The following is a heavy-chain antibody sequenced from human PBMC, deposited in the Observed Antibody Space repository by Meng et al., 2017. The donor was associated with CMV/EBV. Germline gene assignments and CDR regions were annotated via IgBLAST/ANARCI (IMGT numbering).Heavy chain of an antibody. V-gene: IGHV1-8*03. J-gene: IGHJ4*02. CDR3: ARGRPRITIFGVVTSIHFDY. Sequence: ASVKVSCKASGYTFTSYDINWVRQATGQGLEWMGWMNPNSGNTGYVQKFQGRVTITRNTSISTAYMELSSLRSEDTAVYYCARGRPRITIFGVVTSIHFDYWGQGTLVTVSS. D-gene: IGHD3-3*01. CDR1: GYTFTSYD. CDR2: MNPNSGNT.